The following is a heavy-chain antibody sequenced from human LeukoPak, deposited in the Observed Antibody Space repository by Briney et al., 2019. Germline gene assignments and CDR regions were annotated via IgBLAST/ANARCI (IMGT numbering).Heavy chain of an antibody. CDR1: GFTFSDYE. Sequence: PGGSLRLSCAASGFTFSDYEIHWVRQAPGKGLEWISYITSGGTTVKYADSVRGRFTISRDNAKNSAYLQMNSLRTEDTAFYYCARELVHYMDVWGKGTTVTVSS. D-gene: IGHD2-8*02. J-gene: IGHJ6*03. CDR3: ARELVHYMDV. V-gene: IGHV3-48*03. CDR2: ITSGGTTV.